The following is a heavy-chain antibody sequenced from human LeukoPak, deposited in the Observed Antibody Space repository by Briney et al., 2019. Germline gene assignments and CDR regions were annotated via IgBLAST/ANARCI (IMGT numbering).Heavy chain of an antibody. Sequence: GGSLRLSCAASGFTFSSYGMHWVRQAPGKGLEWVAVIPNDGGNKYYADSVKGRFTISRDNSKNTLYLQMSSLRAEDTAVYYCARGVGSAYWGQGTLVTVSS. J-gene: IGHJ4*02. CDR2: IPNDGGNK. D-gene: IGHD2-8*01. CDR1: GFTFSSYG. V-gene: IGHV3-30*03. CDR3: ARGVGSAY.